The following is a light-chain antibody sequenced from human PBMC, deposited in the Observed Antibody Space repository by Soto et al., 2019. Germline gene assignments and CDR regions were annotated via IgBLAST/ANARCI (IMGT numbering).Light chain of an antibody. CDR3: GRYDSSLSAVV. CDR1: SSNIGNNY. CDR2: DNN. Sequence: QSVLTQPPSVSAAPGQKVTISCSGSSSNIGNNYVSWYQHLPGTAPKLLIYDNNKRPSGIPDRFSGSKSGSSATVGITGLQTGDEADYHCGRYDSSLSAVVFGGGTKLTVL. J-gene: IGLJ3*02. V-gene: IGLV1-51*01.